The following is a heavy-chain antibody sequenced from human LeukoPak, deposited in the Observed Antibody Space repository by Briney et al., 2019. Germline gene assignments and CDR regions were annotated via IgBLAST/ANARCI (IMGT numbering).Heavy chain of an antibody. CDR2: ISGSGGTT. CDR1: GFTFSSYA. Sequence: GGSLRLSCAASGFTFSSYAMSWVRQAPGKGLEWVSVISGSGGTTHYADSVKGRFTSSRDNSKNTLYLQMNSLRAEDTAVYYCAKLNGGNSGLDYWGQGTLVTVSS. CDR3: AKLNGGNSGLDY. V-gene: IGHV3-23*01. J-gene: IGHJ4*02. D-gene: IGHD2-21*02.